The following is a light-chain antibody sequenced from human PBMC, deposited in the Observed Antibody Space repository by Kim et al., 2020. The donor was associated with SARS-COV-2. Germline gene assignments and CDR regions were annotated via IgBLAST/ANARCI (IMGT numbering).Light chain of an antibody. V-gene: IGLV2-14*01. CDR3: SSYTSTSFVI. CDR2: GVN. J-gene: IGLJ2*01. CDR1: NSDVGGYNY. Sequence: PGQSITISCTGSNSDVGGYNYVSWYQQHPGKAPKLIIYGVNERPSGVSSHFSASKSGNTASLTISGLQVEDEADYYCSSYTSTSFVIFGGGTRLTVL.